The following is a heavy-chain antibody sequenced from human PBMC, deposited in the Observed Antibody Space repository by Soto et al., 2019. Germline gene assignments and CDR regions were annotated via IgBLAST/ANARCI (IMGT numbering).Heavy chain of an antibody. CDR2: MNPNSGNT. CDR1: GYTFTSYD. V-gene: IGHV1-8*01. D-gene: IGHD2-15*01. Sequence: QVQLVQSGAEVKKPGASVKVSCKASGYTFTSYDITWVRQATGQGLEWMGWMNPNSGNTDYAQKFQGRVTMTRNTSISTAYMELSSLRSEDTAVYYCARVQIVVAADLDYWGQGNLVTVSS. CDR3: ARVQIVVAADLDY. J-gene: IGHJ4*02.